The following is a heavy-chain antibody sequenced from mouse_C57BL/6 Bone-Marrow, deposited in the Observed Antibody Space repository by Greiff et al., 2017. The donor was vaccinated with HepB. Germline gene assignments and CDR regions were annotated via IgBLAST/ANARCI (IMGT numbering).Heavy chain of an antibody. Sequence: VKLMESGAELVKPGASVKISCKASGYTFTDYYINWVKQRPGQGLEWIGKIGPGSGSTYYNEKFKGKATLTADKSSSTAYMQLSSLTSEDSAVYFCAKRGYFAYYYAMDYWGEGTSVTVSS. CDR2: IGPGSGST. CDR3: AKRGYFAYYYAMDY. D-gene: IGHD2-14*01. CDR1: GYTFTDYY. J-gene: IGHJ4*01. V-gene: IGHV1-77*01.